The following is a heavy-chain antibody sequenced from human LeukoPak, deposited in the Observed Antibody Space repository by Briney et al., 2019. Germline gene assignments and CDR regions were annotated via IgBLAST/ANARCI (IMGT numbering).Heavy chain of an antibody. D-gene: IGHD6-19*01. Sequence: PGGSLRLSCAASGFTFSSYSMNWVRQAPGKGLEWVSSISSSSYIYYADSVKGRFTISRDNAKNSLYLQMNSLRAEDTAVYYGARDASGWYPSDAFDIWGQGTMVTVSS. J-gene: IGHJ3*02. CDR2: ISSSSYI. V-gene: IGHV3-21*01. CDR1: GFTFSSYS. CDR3: ARDASGWYPSDAFDI.